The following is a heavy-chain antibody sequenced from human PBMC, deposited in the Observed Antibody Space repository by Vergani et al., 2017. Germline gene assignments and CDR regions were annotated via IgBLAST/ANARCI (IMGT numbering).Heavy chain of an antibody. CDR3: ARVSCSSTSCYLGPFDY. D-gene: IGHD2-2*01. Sequence: QVQLVQSGAEVKKPGASVKVSCKASGYTITGYYMHWVRQAPGQGLEWMGWINPNSGGTNYAQKFQGRVTMTRDTSISTAYMVLSRLRSDDTAVYYCARVSCSSTSCYLGPFDYWGQGTLVTVSS. CDR1: GYTITGYY. V-gene: IGHV1-2*02. J-gene: IGHJ4*02. CDR2: INPNSGGT.